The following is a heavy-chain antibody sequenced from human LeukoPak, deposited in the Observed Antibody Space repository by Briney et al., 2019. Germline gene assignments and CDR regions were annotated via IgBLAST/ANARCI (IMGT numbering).Heavy chain of an antibody. CDR1: GGSFSDYY. Sequence: SGTLSLTCTVYGGSFSDYYWGWVRQPPGKGVEWIGEIHPSGSTNYSPSLKSGVAISLDASKNQFSLKLSSVAAADTAVYFCARVGYSYVINDWSRTGLGAYPTKYYYHMDVWDKGTTVTVSS. V-gene: IGHV4-34*01. CDR3: ARVGYSYVINDWSRTGLGAYPTKYYYHMDV. CDR2: IHPSGST. D-gene: IGHD5-18*01. J-gene: IGHJ6*03.